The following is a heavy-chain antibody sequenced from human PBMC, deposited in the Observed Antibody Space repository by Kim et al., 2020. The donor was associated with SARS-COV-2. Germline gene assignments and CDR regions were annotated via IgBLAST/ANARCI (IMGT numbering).Heavy chain of an antibody. Sequence: GGSLRLSCAASGFTVSSNYMSWVRQAPGKGLEWVSVIYSGGSTYYADSVKGRFTISRDNSKNTLYLQMNSLRAEDTAVYYCARDRGYDSSGYYQDYYYYGMDVWGQGTTVTVSS. V-gene: IGHV3-66*01. CDR3: ARDRGYDSSGYYQDYYYYGMDV. D-gene: IGHD3-22*01. CDR2: IYSGGST. CDR1: GFTVSSNY. J-gene: IGHJ6*02.